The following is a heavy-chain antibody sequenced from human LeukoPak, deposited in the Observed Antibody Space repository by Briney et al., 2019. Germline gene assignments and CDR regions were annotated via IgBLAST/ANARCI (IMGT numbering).Heavy chain of an antibody. CDR3: ARGDDHYYDYSGCAT. V-gene: IGHV4-38-2*01. Sequence: GSLRLSCAASGFTFSDYYMSWIRQAPGKGLEWIGSIFHSGTTYYNPSLKGRVTISVDTSKNQFSLKVNSVTAADTAVYYCARGDDHYYDYSGCATWGQGTLVTVSS. CDR2: IFHSGTT. D-gene: IGHD3-22*01. CDR1: GFTFSDYY. J-gene: IGHJ5*02.